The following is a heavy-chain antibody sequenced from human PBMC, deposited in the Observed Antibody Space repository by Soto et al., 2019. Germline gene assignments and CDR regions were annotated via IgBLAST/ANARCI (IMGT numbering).Heavy chain of an antibody. CDR3: AKTIPSGYPYDY. V-gene: IGHV3-23*01. J-gene: IGHJ4*02. CDR2: ISGSGGST. Sequence: EVQLLESGGGLVQPGGSLRLSCEASGFPFSGYAMNWVRQAPGKGLEWVASISGSGGSTYYADSVKGRFTISRDNSKNTLYLQMNSLRAEDTAVYYCAKTIPSGYPYDYWGQGTLVTVSS. D-gene: IGHD3-22*01. CDR1: GFPFSGYA.